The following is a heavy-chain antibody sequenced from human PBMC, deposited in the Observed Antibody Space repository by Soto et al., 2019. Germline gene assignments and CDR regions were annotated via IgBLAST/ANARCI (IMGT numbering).Heavy chain of an antibody. D-gene: IGHD5-12*01. Sequence: GSLRLSCAASGFTFSSYAMSWVRQAPGKGLEWVSTITGSGASTFYADSVKGRFTISRDNSKTTLYLQMNTLGSEDTAVYYCAQDPATTLGLFYYWGQGTLVTVSS. CDR2: ITGSGAST. J-gene: IGHJ4*02. V-gene: IGHV3-23*01. CDR3: AQDPATTLGLFYY. CDR1: GFTFSSYA.